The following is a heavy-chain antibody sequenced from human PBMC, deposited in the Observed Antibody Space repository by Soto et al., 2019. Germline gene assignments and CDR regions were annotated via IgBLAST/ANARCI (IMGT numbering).Heavy chain of an antibody. J-gene: IGHJ6*02. CDR2: ISYDGSNK. CDR1: GFTFSSYG. D-gene: IGHD6-13*01. CDR3: AKEFSSSWYLAGYYYYYGMDV. V-gene: IGHV3-30*18. Sequence: PGGSLRLSCAASGFTFSSYGMHWVRQAPGKGLEWVAVISYDGSNKYYADSVKGRFTISRDNSKNTLYLQMNSLRAEDTAVYYCAKEFSSSWYLAGYYYYYGMDVWGQGTTVTVSS.